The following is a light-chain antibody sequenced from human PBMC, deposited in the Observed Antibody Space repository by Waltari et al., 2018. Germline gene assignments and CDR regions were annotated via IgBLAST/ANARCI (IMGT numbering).Light chain of an antibody. J-gene: IGLJ3*02. CDR1: ASNIGNNV. Sequence: QSVLTQPPSASGTPGQGVTISCSVGASNIGNNVVTWYQQVPGKAPKLLIYRSDRRPAGVPDRFSGSKSGTSASLAISGLQSEDEADYYCAAWDDSLNGRWVFGGGTKVTVL. V-gene: IGLV1-44*01. CDR3: AAWDDSLNGRWV. CDR2: RSD.